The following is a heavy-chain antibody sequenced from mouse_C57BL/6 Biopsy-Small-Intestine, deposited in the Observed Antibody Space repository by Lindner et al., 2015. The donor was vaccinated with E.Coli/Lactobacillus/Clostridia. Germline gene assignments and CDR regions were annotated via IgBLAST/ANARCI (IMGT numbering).Heavy chain of an antibody. CDR2: IDPNSGDT. Sequence: VQLQESGAELVKPGASVKLSCKASGYTFSTYWMHWVKQRPGRSLEWIGRIDPNSGDTKYNEMFKSRVLLTVDKPSSTAYMQFSSLTSEDSAVYYCARWDYDNDERTFDYWGQGTTLTVSS. CDR3: ARWDYDNDERTFDY. D-gene: IGHD2-4*01. J-gene: IGHJ2*01. CDR1: GYTFSTYW. V-gene: IGHV1-72*01.